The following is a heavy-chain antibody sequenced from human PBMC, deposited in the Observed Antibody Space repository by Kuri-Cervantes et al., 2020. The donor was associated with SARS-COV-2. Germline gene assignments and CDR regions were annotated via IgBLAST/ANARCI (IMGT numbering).Heavy chain of an antibody. CDR3: ARQMMSSITIFGVVITKNWFDP. V-gene: IGHV4-39*01. D-gene: IGHD3-3*01. Sequence: GSLRLSCTVSGGSISSSSFYWGWIRQPPGKGLEWIGSIYYSGSTYYNPSLKSRVTISVDTSKNQFSLKLSSVTTADTAVYYCARQMMSSITIFGVVITKNWFDPWGQGTLVTVSS. CDR2: IYYSGST. CDR1: GGSISSSSFY. J-gene: IGHJ5*02.